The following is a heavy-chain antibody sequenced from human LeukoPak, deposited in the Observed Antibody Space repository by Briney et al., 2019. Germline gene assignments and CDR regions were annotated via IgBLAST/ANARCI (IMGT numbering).Heavy chain of an antibody. Sequence: PGGSLRLSCAASGFTLSSYAMSWVRQAPGKGLEWVSAISDSGNTYHADSVKGRFTISRDNSKNTLYLQMNSLRAEDTAVYYCAKGGYHYDFWSGYYAAGYWGQGTLVTVSS. CDR2: ISDSGNT. CDR1: GFTLSSYA. D-gene: IGHD3-3*01. CDR3: AKGGYHYDFWSGYYAAGY. V-gene: IGHV3-23*01. J-gene: IGHJ4*02.